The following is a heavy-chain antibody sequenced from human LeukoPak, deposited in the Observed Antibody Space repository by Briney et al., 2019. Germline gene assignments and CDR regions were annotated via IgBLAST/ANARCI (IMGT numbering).Heavy chain of an antibody. CDR1: GFTFSSYA. J-gene: IGHJ3*02. D-gene: IGHD3-10*01. CDR3: AKGRRITPDAFDI. Sequence: GGSLRLSCAASGFTFSSYAMSWFRQAPGKGLEWVSGISGGGGSTYYADSVKGRFTISRDNSKNTLYLQMNSLRAEDTAVYYCAKGRRITPDAFDIWGQGTMVTVSS. CDR2: ISGGGGST. V-gene: IGHV3-23*01.